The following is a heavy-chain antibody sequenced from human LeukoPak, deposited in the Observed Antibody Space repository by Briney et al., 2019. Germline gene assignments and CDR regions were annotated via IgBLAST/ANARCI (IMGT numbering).Heavy chain of an antibody. J-gene: IGHJ4*02. CDR2: IYYSGTT. D-gene: IGHD5-12*01. Sequence: SETPSLTCTVSGGSISSYYWSWIRQPAGKGLEWIGSIYYSGTTYYNPSLKSRVTISVDTSKNQFSLKVSSVTAADTAVYYCVRQNLLVATSNPTFDYWGQGTLVTVSS. V-gene: IGHV4-59*05. CDR3: VRQNLLVATSNPTFDY. CDR1: GGSISSYY.